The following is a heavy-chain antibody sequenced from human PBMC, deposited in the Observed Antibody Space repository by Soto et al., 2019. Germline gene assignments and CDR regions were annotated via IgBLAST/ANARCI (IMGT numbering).Heavy chain of an antibody. CDR3: VRGPYSSSWYSYYYYYGMDV. Sequence: GASVKVSCKASGYTFTSYDINWVRQATGQGLEWMGWMNPNSGNTGYAQKFQGRVTMTRNTSISTAYMELSSLRSEDTAVYYCVRGPYSSSWYSYYYYYGMDVWGQGTTVTVSS. CDR2: MNPNSGNT. V-gene: IGHV1-8*01. D-gene: IGHD6-13*01. CDR1: GYTFTSYD. J-gene: IGHJ6*02.